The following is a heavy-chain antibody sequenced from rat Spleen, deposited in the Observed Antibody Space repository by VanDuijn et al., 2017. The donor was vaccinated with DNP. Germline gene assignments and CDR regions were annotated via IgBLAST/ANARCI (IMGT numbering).Heavy chain of an antibody. CDR3: ARHVLPLRVWDY. CDR1: GFTFSGYY. D-gene: IGHD1-4*01. CDR2: TNYAGGST. J-gene: IGHJ2*01. V-gene: IGHV5-22*01. Sequence: EVQVVESGGGLVQPGRSLKVSCAASGFTFSGYYMAWVRQAPTKGLEWVAYTNYAGGSTYNGDSVKGRFTISRDNAKSTLYLQINSLRSEDMATYYCARHVLPLRVWDYWGQGVMVTVSS.